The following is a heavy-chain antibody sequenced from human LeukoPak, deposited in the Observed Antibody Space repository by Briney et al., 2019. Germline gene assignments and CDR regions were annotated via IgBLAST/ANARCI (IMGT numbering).Heavy chain of an antibody. V-gene: IGHV1-69*05. CDR3: ARDLYGSSSWPNFDY. J-gene: IGHJ4*02. D-gene: IGHD6-13*01. CDR1: GGTFISYA. Sequence: ASVKVSCKASGGTFISYAISWVRQAPGQGLEWMGGIIPIFGSANYAQKFQGRVTMTRDTSISTAYMEMSRLRSDDTAVYYCARDLYGSSSWPNFDYWGQGTLVTVSS. CDR2: IIPIFGSA.